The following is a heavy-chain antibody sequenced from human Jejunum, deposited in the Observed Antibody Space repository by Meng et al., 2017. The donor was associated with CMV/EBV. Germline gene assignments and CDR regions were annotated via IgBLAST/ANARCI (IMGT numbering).Heavy chain of an antibody. CDR1: GFTLSNYW. CDR2: INSDASIT. Sequence: EVQLVESGGGLVRPGVALRLSCAASGFTLSNYWMHWVRQVPGKGLVWVSRINSDASITSYANSVKGRFTISRDNAKNTLYLQMNSLSVEDTAVYYCTRVLSGSSGQFDNWGQGALVTVSS. CDR3: TRVLSGSSGQFDN. D-gene: IGHD1-26*01. J-gene: IGHJ4*02. V-gene: IGHV3-74*01.